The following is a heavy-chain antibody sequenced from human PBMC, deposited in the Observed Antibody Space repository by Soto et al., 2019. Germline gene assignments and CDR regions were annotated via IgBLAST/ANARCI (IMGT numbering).Heavy chain of an antibody. CDR2: IHSDGST. CDR1: GFTVSDS. V-gene: IGHV3-53*01. J-gene: IGHJ4*02. Sequence: GGSLRLSCSVAGFTVSDSMSWVRQAPGKALECVSFIHSDGSTHYTDSVRGRFTISRDNSKNTLYLQMDRLRVDDTAVYFCARDASGPFDYWGQGTLVTVSS. CDR3: ARDASGPFDY. D-gene: IGHD6-19*01.